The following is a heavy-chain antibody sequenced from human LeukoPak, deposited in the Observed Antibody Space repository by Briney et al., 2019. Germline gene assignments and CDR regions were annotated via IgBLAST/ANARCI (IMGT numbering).Heavy chain of an antibody. V-gene: IGHV4-34*01. D-gene: IGHD3-3*01. Sequence: KPSETLSLTCAVYGGSFSDYYWSWIRQPPGEGLQWIGGIKHSGSTDYNPSLKHRVTMSVDTSKNQFSLKLTSVTAADTAVYYCARGILAKGYFDLWGRDTLVTVSS. CDR2: IKHSGST. J-gene: IGHJ2*01. CDR3: ARGILAKGYFDL. CDR1: GGSFSDYY.